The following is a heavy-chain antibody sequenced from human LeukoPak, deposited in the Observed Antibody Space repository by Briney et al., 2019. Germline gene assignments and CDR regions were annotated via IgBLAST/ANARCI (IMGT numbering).Heavy chain of an antibody. Sequence: GGSLRLSCAASGFTFSSYAMSWVRQAPGEGLEWVSAISGSGGSTYYADSVKGRFTISRDNSKNTLYLQMNSLRAEDTAVYYCAKEVPEGGNWNDYFDYWGQGTLVTVSS. D-gene: IGHD1-1*01. CDR3: AKEVPEGGNWNDYFDY. CDR2: ISGSGGST. CDR1: GFTFSSYA. V-gene: IGHV3-23*01. J-gene: IGHJ4*02.